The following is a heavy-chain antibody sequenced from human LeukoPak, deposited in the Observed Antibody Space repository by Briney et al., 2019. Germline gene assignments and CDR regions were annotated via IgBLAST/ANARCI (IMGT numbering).Heavy chain of an antibody. Sequence: SETLSLTCAVSGASMNAHYWSWIRQPPGKGLEWIGYMLDTVTTKDNPSLKSRFTLSADTSKNQFSLRLTSVTAADTAVYYCATIKRGNIFGYFDFWGQGIPVTVSS. CDR3: ATIKRGNIFGYFDF. V-gene: IGHV4-59*11. CDR1: GASMNAHY. J-gene: IGHJ4*02. D-gene: IGHD5-18*01. CDR2: MLDTVTT.